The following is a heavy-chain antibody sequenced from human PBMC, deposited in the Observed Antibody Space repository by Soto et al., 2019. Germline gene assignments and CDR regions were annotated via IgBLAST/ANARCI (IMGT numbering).Heavy chain of an antibody. Sequence: SETLSLTCTVSGVSISSGGYYWSWIRQHPGKGLEWIGYIYYSGSTYYNPSLKSRVTISVDTSKNQFSLKLSSVTAADTAVYYCASNFFSVDCSGGSCYWANYFDYWGQGTLVTVSS. J-gene: IGHJ4*02. CDR2: IYYSGST. D-gene: IGHD2-15*01. V-gene: IGHV4-31*03. CDR3: ASNFFSVDCSGGSCYWANYFDY. CDR1: GVSISSGGYY.